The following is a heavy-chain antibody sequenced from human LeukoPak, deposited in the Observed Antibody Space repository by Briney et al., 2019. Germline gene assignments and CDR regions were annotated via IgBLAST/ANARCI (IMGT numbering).Heavy chain of an antibody. CDR2: IYSGGST. D-gene: IGHD2-15*01. J-gene: IGHJ4*02. CDR1: GFPVNSNY. V-gene: IGHV3-53*01. CDR3: ARERIVGLFDY. Sequence: PGGSLSLSFAASGFPVNSNYMSWVRQAPGKGLEWVSVIYSGGSTYYADSVKGRFTISRDNSKNTLYLQMNSLRAEDTAVYYCARERIVGLFDYWGQGTLVTVSS.